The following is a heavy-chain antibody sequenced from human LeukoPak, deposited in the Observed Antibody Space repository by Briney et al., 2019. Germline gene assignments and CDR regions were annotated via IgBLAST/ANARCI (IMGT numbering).Heavy chain of an antibody. CDR3: ARSAAAGNGGASYYYMDV. CDR2: INPNSGGT. V-gene: IGHV1-2*02. J-gene: IGHJ6*03. D-gene: IGHD6-13*01. Sequence: GASVKVSCKASGYTFTGYYMHWVRQAPGQGLEWMGWINPNSGGTNYAQKFQGRVTMTRDTSISTAYMELSRLRSDDTAVYYCARSAAAGNGGASYYYMDVWGKGTTVTVSS. CDR1: GYTFTGYY.